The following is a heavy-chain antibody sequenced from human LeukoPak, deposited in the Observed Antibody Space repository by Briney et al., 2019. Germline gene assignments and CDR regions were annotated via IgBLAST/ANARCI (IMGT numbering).Heavy chain of an antibody. CDR2: ISAYNGNT. CDR3: ARVVEEWLVDY. CDR1: GYTFTSYG. D-gene: IGHD6-19*01. Sequence: VASVKVSCKASGYTFTSYGISWVRQAPGQGLEWMGWISAYNGNTNYAQKLQGRVTMTTDTSTSTAYMERRSLRSDDTAVYYCARVVEEWLVDYWGQGTLVTVSS. J-gene: IGHJ4*02. V-gene: IGHV1-18*01.